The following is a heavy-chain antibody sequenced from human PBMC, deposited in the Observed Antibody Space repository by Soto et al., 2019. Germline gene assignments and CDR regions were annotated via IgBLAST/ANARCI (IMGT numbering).Heavy chain of an antibody. CDR2: ISYDGSNK. V-gene: IGHV3-30*18. CDR1: GFTFSSYG. CDR3: AKGPNYFDY. J-gene: IGHJ4*02. Sequence: QVQLVESGGGVVQPGRSLRLSCAASGFTFSSYGMHWVRQAPGKGLEWVAVISYDGSNKYYADSVKGRFTISRDNSKNTLYLQMNSLRAEDTAVYYCAKGPNYFDYWGQGTLSPSPQ.